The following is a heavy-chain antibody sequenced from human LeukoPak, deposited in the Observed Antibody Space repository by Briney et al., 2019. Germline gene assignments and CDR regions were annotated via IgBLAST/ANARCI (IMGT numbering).Heavy chain of an antibody. Sequence: KSGGSLRLSCAVSGFTFSSYSMNWVRQAPGKGLEWVSYISSSRSTIYYADSVKGRFTISRDNAKNSLYLQMNSLRDEDTAVYYCARSDSPSSWSCMDVWGQETTVTVSS. J-gene: IGHJ6*02. CDR3: ARSDSPSSWSCMDV. D-gene: IGHD6-13*01. CDR2: ISSSRSTI. CDR1: GFTFSSYS. V-gene: IGHV3-48*02.